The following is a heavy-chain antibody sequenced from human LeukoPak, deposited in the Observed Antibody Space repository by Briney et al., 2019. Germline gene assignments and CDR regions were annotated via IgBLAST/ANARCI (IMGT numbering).Heavy chain of an antibody. V-gene: IGHV3-23*01. D-gene: IGHD6-19*01. J-gene: IGHJ5*02. CDR3: ARGYSSGWFLS. CDR2: ISGSGGST. Sequence: GGSLRLSCAASGFTFSSYAMSWVRQAPGKGLEWVSAISGSGGSTYYADSVKGRFTISRDNSKNTLYLQMNSLRAEDTAVYYCARGYSSGWFLSWGQGTLVTVSS. CDR1: GFTFSSYA.